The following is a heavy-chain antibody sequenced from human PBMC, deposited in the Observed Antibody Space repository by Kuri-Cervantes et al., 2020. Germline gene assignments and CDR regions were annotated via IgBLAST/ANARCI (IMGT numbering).Heavy chain of an antibody. D-gene: IGHD6-6*01. CDR1: GFTFSSYA. Sequence: GGSLRLSCAASGFTFSSYAMHWVRQAPGKGLEWVSGISWNSGSIGYADSVKGRFTISRDNAKNSLYLQMNSLRAEDTALYYCAKVQFTDIAALPDYWGQGTLVTVSS. J-gene: IGHJ4*02. CDR3: AKVQFTDIAALPDY. CDR2: ISWNSGSI. V-gene: IGHV3-9*01.